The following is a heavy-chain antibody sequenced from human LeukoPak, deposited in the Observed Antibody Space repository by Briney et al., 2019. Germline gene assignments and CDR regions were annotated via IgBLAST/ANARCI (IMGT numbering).Heavy chain of an antibody. J-gene: IGHJ4*02. CDR1: GFTFSSYS. CDR2: ISSSSSYI. CDR3: ARDREYSSSSIDY. V-gene: IGHV3-21*01. D-gene: IGHD6-6*01. Sequence: GGSLRLSCAASGFTFSSYSTNWVRHAPGKGLEWVSSISSSSSYIYYADSVKGRFAISRDNAKNSLYLQMNSLRAEDTAVYYCARDREYSSSSIDYWGQETLVTVSS.